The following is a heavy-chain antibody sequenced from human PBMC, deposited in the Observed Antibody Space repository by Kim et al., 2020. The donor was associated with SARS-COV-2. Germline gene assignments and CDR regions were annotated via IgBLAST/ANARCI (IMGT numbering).Heavy chain of an antibody. V-gene: IGHV5-51*01. CDR1: GYNFRDFW. CDR3: TRLSWGAGMIFHKEHREGRPGFDL. J-gene: IGHJ6*02. CDR2: IYPGDSDT. D-gene: IGHD1-26*01. Sequence: GESLKISCQGSGYNFRDFWIVWVRQMPGKGLEVMGIIYPGDSDTRYTPSCRGQVTISADNSISTAYLHWSSLKASDSAIYYCTRLSWGAGMIFHKEHREGRPGFDLWGQGTTVTVSS.